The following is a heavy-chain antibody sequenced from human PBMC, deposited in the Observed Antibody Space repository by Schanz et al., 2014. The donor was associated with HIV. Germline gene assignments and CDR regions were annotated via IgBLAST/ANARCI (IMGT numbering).Heavy chain of an antibody. CDR2: ISNDGSNK. CDR3: AKPEYDSRGNSQSHFDS. J-gene: IGHJ4*02. V-gene: IGHV3-30*18. Sequence: VQLAESGGGVVRPGRSLRLSCAASGFTFDSYGIHWVRQAPGKGLEWVAVISNDGSNKKYADSVKGRFTISRDNSKNTLYLQMNSLGAEDTAVYYCAKPEYDSRGNSQSHFDSWGQGTLVTVSS. D-gene: IGHD3-22*01. CDR1: GFTFDSYG.